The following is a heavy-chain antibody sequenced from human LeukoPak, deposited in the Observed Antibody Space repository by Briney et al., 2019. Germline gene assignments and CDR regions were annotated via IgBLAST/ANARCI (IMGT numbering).Heavy chain of an antibody. CDR2: ISSSGSTI. CDR1: GFTFSSYE. D-gene: IGHD3-3*01. Sequence: GGSLRLSCAASGFTFSSYEMNWVRQAPGKGLEWVSYISSSGSTIYYADSVKGRFTISRDNSKNTLYLQMNSLRAEDTAVYYCAKDGPDDFWTGYDYWGQGTLVTVSS. CDR3: AKDGPDDFWTGYDY. V-gene: IGHV3-48*03. J-gene: IGHJ4*02.